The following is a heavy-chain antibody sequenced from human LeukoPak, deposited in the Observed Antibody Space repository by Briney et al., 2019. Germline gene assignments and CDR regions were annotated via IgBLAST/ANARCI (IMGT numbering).Heavy chain of an antibody. J-gene: IGHJ4*02. CDR1: GGSFSGYY. Sequence: PSETLSLTCAVYGGSFSGYYWSWIRQPPGKGLEWIGEINHSGSTNYNPSLKSRVTISVDTSKNQFSLKLSSVTAADTAVHYCARCLIPLDYFDYWGQGTLVTVSS. CDR2: INHSGST. D-gene: IGHD2-2*02. V-gene: IGHV4-34*01. CDR3: ARCLIPLDYFDY.